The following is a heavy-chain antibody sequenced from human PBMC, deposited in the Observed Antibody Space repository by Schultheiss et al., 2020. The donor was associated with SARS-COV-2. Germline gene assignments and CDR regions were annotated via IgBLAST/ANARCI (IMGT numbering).Heavy chain of an antibody. Sequence: GGSLRLSCKGSGYSFTSYWIGWVRQMPGKGLEWMGRIDPSDSYTNYSPSFQGHVTISADKSISTAYLQWSSLKASDTAMYYCAGGIGSYGPFDYWGQGTLVTVSS. J-gene: IGHJ4*02. CDR1: GYSFTSYW. CDR2: IDPSDSYT. V-gene: IGHV5-10-1*01. D-gene: IGHD5-18*01. CDR3: AGGIGSYGPFDY.